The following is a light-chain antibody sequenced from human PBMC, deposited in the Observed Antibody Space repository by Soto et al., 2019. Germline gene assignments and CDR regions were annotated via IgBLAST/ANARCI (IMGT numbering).Light chain of an antibody. V-gene: IGKV3-20*01. CDR2: GSS. J-gene: IGKJ4*01. CDR3: HQYGRSAPFP. Sequence: EIVLTQSPATLSLSPGERATLSCRASQTPSNTFSAWYQHTPGQPPRLLNYGSSTRATGIPDRFSGSASGTDFTLTISRLEPEDFAVYYCHQYGRSAPFPFGGGTKVENK. CDR1: QTPSNTF.